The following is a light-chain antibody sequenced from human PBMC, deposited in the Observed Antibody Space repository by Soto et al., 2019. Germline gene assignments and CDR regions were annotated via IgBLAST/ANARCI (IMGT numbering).Light chain of an antibody. J-gene: IGKJ4*01. CDR2: DAS. V-gene: IGKV3-11*01. CDR1: QSVSTY. CDR3: QQRSSWPLT. Sequence: ETVLTQSPATLSLSPGESATLSCRASQSVSTYLAWYQQKPGQAPRLLIYDASNRVSGVPDRFSGSGSGTVFTLTINNVAPEDSAIYYCQQRSSWPLTFGGGTKVDIK.